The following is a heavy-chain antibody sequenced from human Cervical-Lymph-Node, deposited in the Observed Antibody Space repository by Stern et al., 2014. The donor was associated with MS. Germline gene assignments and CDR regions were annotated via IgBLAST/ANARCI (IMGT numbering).Heavy chain of an antibody. CDR3: ARDKMHAFDY. J-gene: IGHJ4*02. V-gene: IGHV1-18*01. D-gene: IGHD2-8*01. CDR1: GYTFTTYG. Sequence: QVQLGQSGTEVKKPGASVLVSCKASGYTFTTYGITWVRQAPGQGLEWMGWISADSGNTKDAQKFQDRVTMTRDTTTGTAYMEVRSLRSEDTAVYYCARDKMHAFDYWGQGTQVTVPS. CDR2: ISADSGNT.